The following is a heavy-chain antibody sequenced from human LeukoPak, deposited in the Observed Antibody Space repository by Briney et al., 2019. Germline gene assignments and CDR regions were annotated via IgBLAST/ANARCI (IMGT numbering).Heavy chain of an antibody. Sequence: PGGSLRLSCAASGFTFSTYAMHWVRQAPGKGLDWVADISYDGSSRSYADSVRGRFIISRDNSKNTLDLQMNSLRAEDTAVYYCAKDGPPVAFDYWGQGTLVTVSS. CDR3: AKDGPPVAFDY. V-gene: IGHV3-30-3*01. CDR1: GFTFSTYA. J-gene: IGHJ4*02. D-gene: IGHD3/OR15-3a*01. CDR2: ISYDGSSR.